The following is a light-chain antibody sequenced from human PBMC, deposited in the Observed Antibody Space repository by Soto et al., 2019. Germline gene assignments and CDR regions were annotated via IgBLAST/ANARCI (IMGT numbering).Light chain of an antibody. CDR2: GAS. J-gene: IGKJ5*01. Sequence: EVVLTQSPATLSLSPGERATLSCRSSQSVSSYLSWYQQKPGQAPRLLIYGASSRATGIPDRFSGSGSGTDFTLTISRLEPEDFAVYYCKQYGSSLITFGQGTRLEIK. V-gene: IGKV3-20*01. CDR3: KQYGSSLIT. CDR1: QSVSSY.